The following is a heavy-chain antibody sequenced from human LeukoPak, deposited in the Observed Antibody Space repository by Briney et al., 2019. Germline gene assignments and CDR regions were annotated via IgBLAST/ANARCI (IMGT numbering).Heavy chain of an antibody. J-gene: IGHJ3*02. D-gene: IGHD6-6*01. CDR2: IYYSGST. V-gene: IGHV4-59*01. CDR3: ASLTMPNFVQNDAFDI. CDR1: GGSISSYY. Sequence: SETLSLTCTVSGGSISSYYWSWIRQPPGKGLEWIGYIYYSGSTNYNPSLKSRVTISVDTSKNQFSLKLSSVTAADTAVYYCASLTMPNFVQNDAFDIWGQGTMVTVSS.